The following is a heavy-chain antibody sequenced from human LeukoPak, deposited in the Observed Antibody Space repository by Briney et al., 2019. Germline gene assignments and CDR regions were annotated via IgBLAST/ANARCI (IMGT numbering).Heavy chain of an antibody. J-gene: IGHJ3*02. Sequence: GGSLRLSGTASGFTLGDYAMSWFRQDPGKGLEWVAVITGSGGTTYYADSVKGRFTISRDNSKNTLYLEMNSLRAEDTAVYYCAREVTISRTYYYDSSGRGYAFDIWGQGTMVTVSS. CDR2: ITGSGGTT. D-gene: IGHD3-22*01. V-gene: IGHV3-23*01. CDR3: AREVTISRTYYYDSSGRGYAFDI. CDR1: GFTLGDYA.